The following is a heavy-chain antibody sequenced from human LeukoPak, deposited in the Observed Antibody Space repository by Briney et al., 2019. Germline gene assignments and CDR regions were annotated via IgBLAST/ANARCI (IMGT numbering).Heavy chain of an antibody. Sequence: GSLRLSCAASGFTLSSYAMSWVRQAPGKGLEWVSAISGSGGSTYYADSVKGRFTISRDNSKDMLYLQMNSLRAEDTAVYYCAKESGVRVTPIDYWGQGTLVTVSS. D-gene: IGHD3-3*01. CDR3: AKESGVRVTPIDY. CDR1: GFTLSSYA. J-gene: IGHJ4*02. V-gene: IGHV3-23*01. CDR2: ISGSGGST.